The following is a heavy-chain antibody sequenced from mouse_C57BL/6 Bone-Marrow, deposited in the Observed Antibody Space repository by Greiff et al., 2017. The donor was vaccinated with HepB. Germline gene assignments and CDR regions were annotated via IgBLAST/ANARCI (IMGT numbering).Heavy chain of an antibody. D-gene: IGHD1-1*02. CDR2: ILPGSGST. CDR1: GYTFTGYW. CDR3: ARSWVGDD. V-gene: IGHV1-9*01. J-gene: IGHJ2*01. Sequence: VQLQQSGAELMKPGASVKLSCKATGYTFTGYWIEWVKQRPGHGLEWIGEILPGSGSTNYNAKFKGKATFTADTSSNTAYMQLSSLTTEDSAIYYRARSWVGDDWGKGTTLTVSS.